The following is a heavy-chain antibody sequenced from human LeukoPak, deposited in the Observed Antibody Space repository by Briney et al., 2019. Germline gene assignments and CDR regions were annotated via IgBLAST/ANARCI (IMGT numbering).Heavy chain of an antibody. J-gene: IGHJ4*02. Sequence: GGSLRLSCAASGFTFSSYAMTWVRQAPGKGLEWVSAITGSGSSTYYADSVKGRFTISRDNSKNTIYVQMNSLRAEDTALYYCAKVRWGLRGPFFDYWGQGTLVTVSS. V-gene: IGHV3-23*01. D-gene: IGHD1-26*01. CDR3: AKVRWGLRGPFFDY. CDR2: ITGSGSST. CDR1: GFTFSSYA.